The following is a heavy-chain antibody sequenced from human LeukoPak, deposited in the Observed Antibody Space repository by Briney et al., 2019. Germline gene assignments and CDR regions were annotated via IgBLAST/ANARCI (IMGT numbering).Heavy chain of an antibody. CDR3: AKDIGSNGAFDY. J-gene: IGHJ4*02. D-gene: IGHD6-19*01. Sequence: PGGSLRLSCAASGFIFEYYVMYWVRQAPGKGLEWVSLISGDGGSTSYADSVKGQFTTSRDNSKKSLYLQMNNLRTEDIGLYYCAKDIGSNGAFDYWVQGTLVTVSS. CDR1: GFIFEYYV. CDR2: ISGDGGST. V-gene: IGHV3-43*02.